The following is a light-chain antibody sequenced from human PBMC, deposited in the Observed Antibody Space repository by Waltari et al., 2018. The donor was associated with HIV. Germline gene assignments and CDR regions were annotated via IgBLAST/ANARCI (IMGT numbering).Light chain of an antibody. CDR3: QARDSSTVV. V-gene: IGLV3-1*01. CDR1: ELGDRY. CDR2: QDT. Sequence: SYELTQPPSLSVSPGQTASITCSGDELGDRYACWYQQKPGQSPLLVIYQDTKRPSGIPGRFSRSNAGNTATLTIGGTQAMDEADYYCQARDSSTVVFGGGTKLTVL. J-gene: IGLJ2*01.